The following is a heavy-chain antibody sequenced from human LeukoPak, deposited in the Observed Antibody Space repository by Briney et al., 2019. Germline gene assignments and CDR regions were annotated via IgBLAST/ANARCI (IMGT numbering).Heavy chain of an antibody. Sequence: SETLSLTCAVYGGSFSGYYWSWIRQPPGKGLEWIGEINHSGSTNYNPSLKSRVTISADTSKNQFSLKLSSVTAADTAVYYCARGANCSGGSCYPDTRFDPWGQGTLVTVSS. J-gene: IGHJ5*02. D-gene: IGHD2-15*01. CDR3: ARGANCSGGSCYPDTRFDP. CDR2: INHSGST. V-gene: IGHV4-34*01. CDR1: GGSFSGYY.